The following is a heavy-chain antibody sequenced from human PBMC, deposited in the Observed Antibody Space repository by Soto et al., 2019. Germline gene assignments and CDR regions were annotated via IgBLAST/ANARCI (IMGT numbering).Heavy chain of an antibody. Sequence: QVQLVQSGGEVKKPGASVKVSCKASGYTFTSYAISWVRQAPGQGLEWMGWISAYNGNTSNAQKLQGRVTMTTDTSTTTAYMERRCLRSDDTAAYYCARSGAPAGYWGQGTVVTVPS. CDR1: GYTFTSYA. D-gene: IGHD3-10*01. J-gene: IGHJ4*02. CDR3: ARSGAPAGY. CDR2: ISAYNGNT. V-gene: IGHV1-18*01.